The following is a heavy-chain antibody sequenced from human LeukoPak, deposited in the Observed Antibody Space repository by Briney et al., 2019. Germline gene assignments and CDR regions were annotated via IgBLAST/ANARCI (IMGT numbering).Heavy chain of an antibody. Sequence: SETLSLTCTVSGGSITSYYWSWIRQPPGKGLEWIGYIYYSGSTNYNPSLKSRVTISVDTSKNQFSLKLSSVTAADTAVYYCASTGYSSGWYWEFDYWGRGTLVTVSS. CDR2: IYYSGST. CDR1: GGSITSYY. D-gene: IGHD6-19*01. J-gene: IGHJ4*02. V-gene: IGHV4-59*08. CDR3: ASTGYSSGWYWEFDY.